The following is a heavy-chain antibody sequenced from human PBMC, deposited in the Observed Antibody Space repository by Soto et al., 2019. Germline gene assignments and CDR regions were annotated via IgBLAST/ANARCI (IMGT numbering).Heavy chain of an antibody. CDR2: IYSGGST. CDR1: GFTVSSNY. J-gene: IGHJ3*02. D-gene: IGHD3-22*01. V-gene: IGHV3-53*01. Sequence: EVQLVESGGGLIQHGGSLRLSCAASGFTVSSNYMSWVRQAPGKGLEWVSVIYSGGSTYYADSVKGRFTISRDNSKNTLYLQMNSRRAEDTAVYYCARNYDSTAGGAFDIWGQGTMVTVAS. CDR3: ARNYDSTAGGAFDI.